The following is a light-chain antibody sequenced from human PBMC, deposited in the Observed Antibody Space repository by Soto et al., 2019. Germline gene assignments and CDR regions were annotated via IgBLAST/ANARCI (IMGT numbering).Light chain of an antibody. Sequence: QSVLTQPPLASGTPGQRVIITCSGGSSNVERNYVYWYQHLPGTAPKLLIYRDDQRPSGVPDRFSGSKSGTSASLAISGLRSEDEAAYYCAVWDDRLSGLFGGGTQLTVL. CDR2: RDD. CDR1: SSNVERNY. CDR3: AVWDDRLSGL. J-gene: IGLJ3*02. V-gene: IGLV1-47*01.